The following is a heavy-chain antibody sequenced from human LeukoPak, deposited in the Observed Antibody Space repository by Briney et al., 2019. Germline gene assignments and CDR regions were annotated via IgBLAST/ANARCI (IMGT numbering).Heavy chain of an antibody. V-gene: IGHV3-23*01. CDR3: AKARLALTVLVPIDY. D-gene: IGHD4-11*01. CDR2: ISGSGGST. Sequence: SGGSLRLSCAASGFTFSSYAMSWVRQAPGKGLEWVSAISGSGGSTYYADSVKGRFTISRDNSKNTLYLQMNSLRAEDTAVYYCAKARLALTVLVPIDYWGQGTLITVSS. CDR1: GFTFSSYA. J-gene: IGHJ4*02.